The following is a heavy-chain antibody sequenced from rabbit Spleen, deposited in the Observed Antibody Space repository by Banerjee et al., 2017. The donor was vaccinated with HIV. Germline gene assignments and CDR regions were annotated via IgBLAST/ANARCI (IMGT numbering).Heavy chain of an antibody. J-gene: IGHJ6*01. D-gene: IGHD1-1*01. CDR1: GVSFSGDSY. CDR3: ARDSSGRVSRNGMDL. Sequence: QSLEESGGDLVKPGASLTLTCIASGVSFSGDSYMCWVRQAPGKGLEWIACIDAGSSGVTYFANWAKGRCTNSKTSSTTVTTQTASLTTADTATEFCARDSSGRVSRNGMDLWGPGTLVTVS. V-gene: IGHV1S40*01. CDR2: IDAGSSGVT.